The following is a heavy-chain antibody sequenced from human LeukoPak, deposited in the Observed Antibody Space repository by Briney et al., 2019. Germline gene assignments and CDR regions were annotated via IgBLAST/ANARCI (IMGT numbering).Heavy chain of an antibody. D-gene: IGHD3-22*01. CDR3: ARGGDYYDSGPDWYFDL. CDR2: INSDGSST. CDR1: GFTFSSYW. Sequence: PGGSLRLSCAASGFTFSSYWMHWVRQAPGKGLVWVSRINSDGSSTSYADSVKGRFTISRDNAKNTLYLQMNSLRAEDTAVYYCARGGDYYDSGPDWYFDLWGRGTLVTVSS. V-gene: IGHV3-74*01. J-gene: IGHJ2*01.